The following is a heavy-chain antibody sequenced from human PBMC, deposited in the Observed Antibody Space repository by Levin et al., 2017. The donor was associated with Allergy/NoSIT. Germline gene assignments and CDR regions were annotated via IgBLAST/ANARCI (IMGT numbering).Heavy chain of an antibody. Sequence: PGESLKISCAASGFTFSTYWMTWVRQAPGKGLEWVANINPDGSDKYYVDSVKGRFTISRDDAKNSLYLEMNSLRAEDTAVYYCTRIYCSGGYCSYFDCWGQGTLVTVAS. V-gene: IGHV3-7*04. CDR1: GFTFSTYW. D-gene: IGHD2-15*01. J-gene: IGHJ4*02. CDR3: TRIYCSGGYCSYFDC. CDR2: INPDGSDK.